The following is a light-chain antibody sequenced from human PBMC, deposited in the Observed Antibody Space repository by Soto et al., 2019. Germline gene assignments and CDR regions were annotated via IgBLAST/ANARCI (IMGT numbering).Light chain of an antibody. CDR1: QRISSW. Sequence: DVEIFQYPSTLSASVGDRVTITCRASQRISSWLAWYQQKPGKAPKLLIYKASTLQSGVPSRFSGSGSGTEFTLAISSLQPDDSATYYCQQYNDNWTFGPGTKVDIK. J-gene: IGKJ1*01. CDR2: KAS. V-gene: IGKV1-5*03. CDR3: QQYNDNWT.